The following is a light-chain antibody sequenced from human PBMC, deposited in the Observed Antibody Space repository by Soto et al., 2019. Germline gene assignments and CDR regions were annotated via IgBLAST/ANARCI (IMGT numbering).Light chain of an antibody. CDR3: QSYDSSLYGYV. CDR1: SSNIVTNY. Sequence: QSVLTQSPSASGTPGQRVIISCSGSSSNIVTNYVYWYQQLPGTAPKVLIYGNDKRPAGVPDRFSGSKSGTSASLAITGLRAEDEADYYCQSYDSSLYGYVFGSGTQLTVL. V-gene: IGLV1-47*01. J-gene: IGLJ1*01. CDR2: GND.